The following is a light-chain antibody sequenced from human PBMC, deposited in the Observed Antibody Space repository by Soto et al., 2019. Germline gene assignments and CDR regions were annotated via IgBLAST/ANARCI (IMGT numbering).Light chain of an antibody. CDR3: QQDNNWPPIT. V-gene: IGKV3-15*01. Sequence: EIVVTRSPSPLSVSPGERTTLSRRASQSVSSNLAWYQQKPGQAPRLLIYGASTRATGIPARFSGSGSGTEFTLTISSLQSEDFAVYYCQQDNNWPPITFGQGTRLEIK. J-gene: IGKJ5*01. CDR1: QSVSSN. CDR2: GAS.